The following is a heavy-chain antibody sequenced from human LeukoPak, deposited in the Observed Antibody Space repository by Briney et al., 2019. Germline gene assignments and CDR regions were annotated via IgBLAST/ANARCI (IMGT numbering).Heavy chain of an antibody. V-gene: IGHV1-69*13. CDR2: IIPIFGTA. CDR1: GGTFSSYA. Sequence: AASVKVSCKASGGTFSSYAISWVRQAPGQGLEWMGGIIPIFGTANYAQKFQGRVTITADESTSTAYMELRGLRSEDTAVYYCVRDAEGAAISVNYWFDPWGQGTLVTVSS. CDR3: VRDAEGAAISVNYWFDP. J-gene: IGHJ5*02. D-gene: IGHD2-2*02.